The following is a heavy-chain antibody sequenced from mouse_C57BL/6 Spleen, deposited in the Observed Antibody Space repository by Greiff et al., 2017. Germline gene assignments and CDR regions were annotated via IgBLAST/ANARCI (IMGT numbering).Heavy chain of an antibody. CDR1: GFTFSDYG. CDR2: ISSGSSTI. D-gene: IGHD1-1*01. CDR3: ARRNYYGSSSYAMDY. Sequence: DVQLVESGGGLVKPGGSLKLSCAASGFTFSDYGMHWVRQAPETGLEWVAYISSGSSTIYYADTVKGRFTISRDNAKNTLFLHMTSLRSEDTAMYYCARRNYYGSSSYAMDYWGQGTSVTVSS. J-gene: IGHJ4*01. V-gene: IGHV5-17*01.